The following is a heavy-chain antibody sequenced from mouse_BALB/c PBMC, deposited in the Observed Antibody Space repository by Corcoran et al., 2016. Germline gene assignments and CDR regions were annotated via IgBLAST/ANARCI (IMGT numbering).Heavy chain of an antibody. J-gene: IGHJ4*01. D-gene: IGHD2-10*02. V-gene: IGHV1-9*01. CDR3: ARKGYGNYYAMDY. CDR2: ILPGSGST. CDR1: GYTFSSYW. Sequence: QVQLQQSGAELMKPGASVKISCKATGYTFSSYWIEWVKQRPGHGLEWIGEILPGSGSTNYNEKFKDKATFTADTSSNTAYMQLSSLTSEDSAVYYCARKGYGNYYAMDYWGQGTSVTVSS.